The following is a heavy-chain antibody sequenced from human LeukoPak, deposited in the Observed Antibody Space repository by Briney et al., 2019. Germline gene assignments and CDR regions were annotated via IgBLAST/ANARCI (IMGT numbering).Heavy chain of an antibody. CDR2: IDTNTGNP. D-gene: IGHD3-22*01. CDR3: TRGRDTTGYFVY. V-gene: IGHV7-4-1*02. J-gene: IGHJ4*02. Sequence: ASVKVSCKVSGYTLTELSMHWVRLAPGQGLEWMGWIDTNTGNPTYAQGFAGRFVFSLDTSVTTTYLQISSLKAEDTAVYYCTRGRDTTGYFVYWGQGTLVTVSS. CDR1: GYTLTELS.